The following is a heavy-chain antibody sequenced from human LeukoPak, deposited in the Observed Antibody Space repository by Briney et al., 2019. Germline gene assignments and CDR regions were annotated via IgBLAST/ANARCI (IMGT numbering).Heavy chain of an antibody. Sequence: ASVKVSCEASGYIFTNHGIGWVRQAPGQGLEWMGWINTYKGDTKTAQKLQGRLTMTSDTTTSTAYMELRSLISDDTAIYYCAGFGGWAYGDYRGLIAFDIWGQGTMVTVSS. CDR2: INTYKGDT. CDR1: GYIFTNHG. J-gene: IGHJ3*02. CDR3: AGFGGWAYGDYRGLIAFDI. V-gene: IGHV1-18*01. D-gene: IGHD4-17*01.